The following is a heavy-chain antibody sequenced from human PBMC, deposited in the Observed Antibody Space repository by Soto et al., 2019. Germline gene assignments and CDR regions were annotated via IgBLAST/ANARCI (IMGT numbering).Heavy chain of an antibody. V-gene: IGHV1-24*01. CDR2: FDPEDGET. CDR1: GYTLTELS. Sequence: ASEKVSCKVSGYTLTELSMHWVRQAPGKGLEWMGGFDPEDGETIYAQKFQGRVTMTEDTSTDTAYMELSSLRSEDTAVYYCATVYDSSGYSAFDIWGQGTMVTVSS. D-gene: IGHD3-22*01. CDR3: ATVYDSSGYSAFDI. J-gene: IGHJ3*02.